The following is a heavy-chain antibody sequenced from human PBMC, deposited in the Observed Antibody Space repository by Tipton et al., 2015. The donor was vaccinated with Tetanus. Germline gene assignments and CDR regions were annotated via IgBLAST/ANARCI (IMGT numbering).Heavy chain of an antibody. CDR2: SWYDGTDK. J-gene: IGHJ4*02. CDR3: AREADCSGGSCCSGDFDN. Sequence: SLRLSCAASGFIFSSYGIHWVRQAPGKGLEWVAVSWYDGTDKYYADSVKGRSTISRDNSKNTLYLQMNSLRAGDTAVYYCAREADCSGGSCCSGDFDNWGQGTQVTVSS. D-gene: IGHD2-15*01. CDR1: GFIFSSYG. V-gene: IGHV3-33*01.